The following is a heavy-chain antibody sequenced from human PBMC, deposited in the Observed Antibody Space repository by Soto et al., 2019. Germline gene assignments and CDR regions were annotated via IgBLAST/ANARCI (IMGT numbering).Heavy chain of an antibody. V-gene: IGHV3-30-3*01. CDR2: ISYDGSNK. CDR3: ARALAVAGSGPDY. Sequence: GGSLRLSCAASGFTFSTYAMHWVRQAPGKGLEWVAAISYDGSNKYYADSVKGRFTISRDNSKNTLYLQMNSLRAEDTAVYYCARALAVAGSGPDYWGQGTLVTVS. J-gene: IGHJ4*02. D-gene: IGHD6-19*01. CDR1: GFTFSTYA.